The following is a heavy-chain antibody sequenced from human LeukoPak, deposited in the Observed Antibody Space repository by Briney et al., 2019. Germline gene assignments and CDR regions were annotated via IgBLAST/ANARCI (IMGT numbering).Heavy chain of an antibody. Sequence: SVKVSCKASGGTFSSYAISWVRQAPGQGLEWMGGIIPIFGTANYAQKFQGRVTITADESTSTAYMELSSLRSEDTAVYYCAREARLRYFDWLLSYWGQGTLVSVSS. CDR1: GGTFSSYA. D-gene: IGHD3-9*01. CDR2: IIPIFGTA. V-gene: IGHV1-69*13. CDR3: AREARLRYFDWLLSY. J-gene: IGHJ4*02.